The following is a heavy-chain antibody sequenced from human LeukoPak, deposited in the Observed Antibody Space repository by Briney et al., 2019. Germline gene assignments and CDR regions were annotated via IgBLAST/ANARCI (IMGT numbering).Heavy chain of an antibody. CDR3: PKDLAVEGNADPHYYDH. J-gene: IGHJ4*02. D-gene: IGHD4-23*01. CDR1: GFTFRSYG. CDR2: IRYDGSNK. V-gene: IGHV3-30*02. Sequence: WGSLRLSCAASGFTFRSYGMPWVRQAPGKGLEWVTFIRYDGSNKYYADSVKGRFTTSRDNSKNTMYLQMNSLRAEDTAVYYCPKDLAVEGNADPHYYDHRGQGTLVPVSS.